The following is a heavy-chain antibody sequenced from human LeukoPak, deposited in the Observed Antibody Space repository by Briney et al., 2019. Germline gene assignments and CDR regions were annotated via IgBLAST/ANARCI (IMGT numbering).Heavy chain of an antibody. V-gene: IGHV1-69*04. CDR1: GGTFSSYA. CDR3: AHDYYGSGSPLWYFDL. Sequence: GASVKVSCTASGGTFSSYAISWVRQAPGQGLEWMGRIIPILGIANYAQKFQGRVTITADKSTSTAYMELSSLRSEDTAVYYCAHDYYGSGSPLWYFDLWGRGTLVTVSS. CDR2: IIPILGIA. D-gene: IGHD3-10*01. J-gene: IGHJ2*01.